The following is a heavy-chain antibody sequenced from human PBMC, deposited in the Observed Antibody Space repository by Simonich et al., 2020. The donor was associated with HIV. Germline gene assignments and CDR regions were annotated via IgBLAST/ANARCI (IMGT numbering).Heavy chain of an antibody. CDR2: IYHIGTT. V-gene: IGHV4-38-2*01. CDR3: ARGGGDGYNY. J-gene: IGHJ4*02. CDR1: GYSISSGYY. D-gene: IGHD3-16*01. Sequence: QVQLQESGPGLVKPSETLSLTCAVSGYSISSGYYWDWIRQPPGKGLEWVGSIYHIGTTYYKPSLKSRVTISIDTSKNQFSLKLSSVTAADTAGYYCARGGGDGYNYWGQGILVTVSS.